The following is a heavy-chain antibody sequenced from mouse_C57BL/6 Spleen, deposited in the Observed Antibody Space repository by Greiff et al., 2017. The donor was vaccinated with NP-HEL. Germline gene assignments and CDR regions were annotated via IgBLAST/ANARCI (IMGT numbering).Heavy chain of an antibody. CDR3: ARGGSYGNYGAY. CDR2: IYPGSGST. V-gene: IGHV1-55*01. CDR1: GYTFTSYW. D-gene: IGHD2-1*01. Sequence: VQLQQPGAELVKPGASVKMSCKASGYTFTSYWITWVKQRPGQGLEWIGDIYPGSGSTNYNEKFKSKATLTVDTSSSTAYMQLSSLTSEDSAVYYCARGGSYGNYGAYWGQGTLVTVSA. J-gene: IGHJ3*01.